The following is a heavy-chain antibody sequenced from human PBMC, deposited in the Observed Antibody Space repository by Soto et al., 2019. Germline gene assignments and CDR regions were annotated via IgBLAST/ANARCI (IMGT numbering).Heavy chain of an antibody. Sequence: GGSLRLSCAASGFAFSSEWMHWVRQAPGKGLVWVSRIDPYDTGITYADSVKGRFTISRDNAKNTLYLQMNSLRAEDTAVYYCTSDTFGARDSWGQGTLVTV. J-gene: IGHJ4*02. V-gene: IGHV3-74*01. D-gene: IGHD2-15*01. CDR1: GFAFSSEW. CDR3: TSDTFGARDS. CDR2: IDPYDTGI.